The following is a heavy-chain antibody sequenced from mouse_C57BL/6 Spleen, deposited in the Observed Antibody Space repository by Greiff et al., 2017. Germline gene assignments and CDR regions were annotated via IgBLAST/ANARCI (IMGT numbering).Heavy chain of an antibody. CDR2: INPGSGGT. Sequence: VKLQESGAELVRPGTSVKVSCKASGYAFTNYLIEWVKQRPGQGLEWIGVINPGSGGTNYNEKFKGKATLTADKSSSTAYMQLSSLTSEDSAVYFCARDGYSDYWGQGTTLTVSS. D-gene: IGHD1-1*01. J-gene: IGHJ2*01. CDR3: ARDGYSDY. CDR1: GYAFTNYL. V-gene: IGHV1-54*01.